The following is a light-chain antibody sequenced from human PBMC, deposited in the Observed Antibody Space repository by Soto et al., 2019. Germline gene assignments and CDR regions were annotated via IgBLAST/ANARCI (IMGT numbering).Light chain of an antibody. CDR1: SSDVGSYNY. CDR2: EVS. Sequence: QSALTQPPSASGSPGQSVTISCTGTSSDVGSYNYVSWYQQHPGKAPQVMIYEVSKRPSGVPDRFSGSKSGNTASLNVSGLQAEDEADYYCGSDAGSNIWVFGTGTKVTVL. J-gene: IGLJ1*01. V-gene: IGLV2-8*01. CDR3: GSDAGSNIWV.